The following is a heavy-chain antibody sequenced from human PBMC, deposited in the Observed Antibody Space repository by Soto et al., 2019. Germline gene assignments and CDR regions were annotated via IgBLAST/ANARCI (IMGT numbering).Heavy chain of an antibody. CDR2: ISGSGGST. D-gene: IGHD2-15*01. J-gene: IGHJ4*02. CDR1: GFTFSSYA. Sequence: PGGSLILSCAASGFTFSSYAMSWVRQAPGKGLEWVSAISGSGGSTYYADSVKGRFTISRDNSKNTLYLQMNSLRAEDTAVYYCAKVVDVVVVAAYYFDYWGQGTLVTVSS. CDR3: AKVVDVVVVAAYYFDY. V-gene: IGHV3-23*01.